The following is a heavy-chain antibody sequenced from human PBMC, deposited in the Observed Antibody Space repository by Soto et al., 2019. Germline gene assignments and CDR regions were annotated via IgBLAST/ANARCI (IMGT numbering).Heavy chain of an antibody. D-gene: IGHD6-13*01. J-gene: IGHJ4*02. V-gene: IGHV5-51*01. CDR3: ARTMAASGTAFDY. CDR2: IYPGDSDT. CDR1: GYSFISSW. Sequence: PGESLKISCQASGYSFISSWIGWVRQMPGKGLEWMRIIYPGDSDTRYSPSFQGQVTISADKSTSTAYLQWSSLKASDTATYYCARTMAASGTAFDYWGQGALVTVSS.